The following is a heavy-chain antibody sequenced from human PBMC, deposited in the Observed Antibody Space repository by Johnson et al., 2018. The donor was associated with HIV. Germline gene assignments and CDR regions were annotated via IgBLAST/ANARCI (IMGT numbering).Heavy chain of an antibody. D-gene: IGHD1-26*01. CDR2: IYSGGNK. CDR3: ARGIVGATYAFDI. Sequence: VQLVESGGGLIQPGGSLRLSCAASGLSVSYGYMTWVRQAPGKGLEWVSVIYSGGNKYYTDSVKGRFTISRDNSKNTMFVQMNSLRAGDTALYYCARGIVGATYAFDIWGQGTMVTVSS. CDR1: GLSVSYGY. J-gene: IGHJ3*02. V-gene: IGHV3-53*01.